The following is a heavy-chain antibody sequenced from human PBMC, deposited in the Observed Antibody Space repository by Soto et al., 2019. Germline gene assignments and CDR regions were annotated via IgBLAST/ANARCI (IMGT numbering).Heavy chain of an antibody. J-gene: IGHJ4*02. CDR3: AKGPEQLVHGVFDY. Sequence: GGSLRLSCAASGFTFSSYAMSWVRQPPGKGLEWVSGIGAGGGGTYYADSVKGRFTISRDNSKNTLYLQMISLRADDTAIYYCAKGPEQLVHGVFDYWGQGALVTV. CDR2: IGAGGGGT. D-gene: IGHD6-6*01. CDR1: GFTFSSYA. V-gene: IGHV3-23*01.